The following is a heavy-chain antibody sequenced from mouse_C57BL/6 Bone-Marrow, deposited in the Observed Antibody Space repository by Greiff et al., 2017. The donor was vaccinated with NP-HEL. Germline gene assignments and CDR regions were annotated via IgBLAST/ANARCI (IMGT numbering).Heavy chain of an antibody. Sequence: QVQLQQSGAELVRPGTSVKVSCKASGYAFTNYLIEWVKQRPGQGLEWIGVINPGSGGTNYNEKFKGKATLTADKSSSTAYMQLSSLTSEDSAVYFCARWEASTVANGGQGTTLTVSS. J-gene: IGHJ2*01. D-gene: IGHD2-1*01. CDR1: GYAFTNYL. CDR3: ARWEASTVAN. CDR2: INPGSGGT. V-gene: IGHV1-54*01.